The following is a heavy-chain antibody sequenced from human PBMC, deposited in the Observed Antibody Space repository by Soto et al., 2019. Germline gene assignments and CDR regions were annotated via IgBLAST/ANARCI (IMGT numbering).Heavy chain of an antibody. J-gene: IGHJ5*02. Sequence: SETLSLTCTVSGGSISSGGYYWSWIRQHPGKGLEWIGYIYYSGSTYYNPSLKSRVTISVDTSKNQFSLKLSSVTAADTAVYYCARVHCSSTSCYPRNWFDPWGQGTLVTVSS. CDR1: GGSISSGGYY. D-gene: IGHD2-2*01. CDR3: ARVHCSSTSCYPRNWFDP. V-gene: IGHV4-31*03. CDR2: IYYSGST.